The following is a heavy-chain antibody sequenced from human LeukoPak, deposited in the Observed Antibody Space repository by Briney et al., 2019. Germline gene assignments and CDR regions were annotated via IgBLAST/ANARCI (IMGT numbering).Heavy chain of an antibody. CDR2: IYYSGST. V-gene: IGHV4-59*12. Sequence: SETLSLTCTVSGGSISSYYWSWIRQPPGKGLEWIGSIYYSGSTYYNPSLKSRVTISVDTSKNQFSLKLSSVTAADTAVYYCARGVGATGFDYWGQGTLVTVSP. J-gene: IGHJ4*02. CDR3: ARGVGATGFDY. D-gene: IGHD1-26*01. CDR1: GGSISSYY.